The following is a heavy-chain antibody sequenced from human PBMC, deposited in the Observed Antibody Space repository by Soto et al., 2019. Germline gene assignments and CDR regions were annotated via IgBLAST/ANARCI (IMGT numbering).Heavy chain of an antibody. CDR2: IIPIFGTA. CDR1: GGTFSSYA. Sequence: GASVKVSCKASGGTFSSYAISWVRQAPGQGLEWMGGIIPIFGTANYAQKFQGRVTITADKSTSTAYMELSSLRSEDTAVYYCARKGASEGAFDYWGQGTLVTVSS. V-gene: IGHV1-69*06. D-gene: IGHD3-16*01. CDR3: ARKGASEGAFDY. J-gene: IGHJ4*02.